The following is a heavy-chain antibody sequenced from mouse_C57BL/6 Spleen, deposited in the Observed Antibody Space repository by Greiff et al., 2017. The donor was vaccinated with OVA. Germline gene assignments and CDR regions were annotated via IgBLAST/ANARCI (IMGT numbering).Heavy chain of an antibody. J-gene: IGHJ4*01. CDR3: ARWLLREDY. V-gene: IGHV1-64*01. Sequence: QVQLQQSGPELVKPGASVKISCKASGYTFTDYYINWVKQRPGQGLEWIGMIHPNSGSTNYNEKFKSKATLTVDKSSSTAYMQLSSLTSEDSAVYYCARWLLREDYWGQGTSVTVSS. D-gene: IGHD2-3*01. CDR1: GYTFTDYY. CDR2: IHPNSGST.